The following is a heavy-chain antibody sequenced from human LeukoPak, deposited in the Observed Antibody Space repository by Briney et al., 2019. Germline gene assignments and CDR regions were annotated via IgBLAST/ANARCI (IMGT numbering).Heavy chain of an antibody. CDR3: ARGPVRDILTGYYSDY. J-gene: IGHJ4*02. Sequence: GASVKVSCKASGYTFTGYYMHWVRQAPGQGLEWMRWINPNSGGTNYAQKFQGRVTMTRDTSISTAYMELSRLRSDDTAVYYCARGPVRDILTGYYSDYWGQGTLVTVSS. CDR1: GYTFTGYY. D-gene: IGHD3-9*01. V-gene: IGHV1-2*02. CDR2: INPNSGGT.